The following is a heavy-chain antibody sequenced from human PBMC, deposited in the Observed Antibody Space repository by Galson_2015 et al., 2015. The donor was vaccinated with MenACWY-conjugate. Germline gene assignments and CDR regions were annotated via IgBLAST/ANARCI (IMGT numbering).Heavy chain of an antibody. Sequence: QSGAEVKKPGESLKISCKGSGYSFTNYWIGWVRQMPGKGLEWMGLFNPANSETRYSPSFQGQVTISADESISTAYLQWTSLKASDTAMYYCARHPPGGRGFDVWGRGTTVTVSS. CDR2: FNPANSET. CDR3: ARHPPGGRGFDV. CDR1: GYSFTNYW. D-gene: IGHD1-26*01. V-gene: IGHV5-51*01. J-gene: IGHJ6*02.